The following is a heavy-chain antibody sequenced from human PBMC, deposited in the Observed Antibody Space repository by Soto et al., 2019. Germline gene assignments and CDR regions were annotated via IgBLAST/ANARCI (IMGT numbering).Heavy chain of an antibody. J-gene: IGHJ6*03. CDR2: IIPILGIS. V-gene: IGHV1-69*08. CDR1: EGTFTNYS. CDR3: ARDSLAGGDHPTYYYYMDV. Sequence: QVQLVQSGAEVKKPGSSVKVSCKASEGTFTNYSITWVRQAPGQGLEWVGRIIPILGISNYAQRFQGRVTINADKYKTTAYMELSSLRSEDTAVYYCARDSLAGGDHPTYYYYMDVWGKGTTVTVSS. D-gene: IGHD2-21*02.